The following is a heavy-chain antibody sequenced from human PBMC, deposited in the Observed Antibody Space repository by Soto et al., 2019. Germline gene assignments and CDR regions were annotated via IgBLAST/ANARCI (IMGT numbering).Heavy chain of an antibody. V-gene: IGHV3-11*01. D-gene: IGHD2-2*01. CDR1: GFIFSDHY. J-gene: IGHJ3*02. CDR2: ISSGGSGI. CDR3: ARVKEGSSSGCYARDAFDI. Sequence: QVQLVESGGGLVKPGGSLRLSCAASGFIFSDHYMSWIRQAPGKGLEWVSYISSGGSGIHYADSVKGRFTISRDNAKNSLYLQMNSLSVEDTALYYCARVKEGSSSGCYARDAFDIWGQGKMVTVAS.